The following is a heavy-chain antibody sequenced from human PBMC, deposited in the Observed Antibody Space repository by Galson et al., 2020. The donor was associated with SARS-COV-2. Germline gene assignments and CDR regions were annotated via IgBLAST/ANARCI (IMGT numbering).Heavy chain of an antibody. Sequence: GGSLRLSCAASGFTFDDYAMHWVRQAPGKGLEWVSGISWNSGSIGYADSVKGRFTISRDNAKNSLYLQMNSLRAEDTALYYCAKGPSWGLDDPVGAFDIWGQGTMVTVSS. CDR3: AKGPSWGLDDPVGAFDI. J-gene: IGHJ3*02. D-gene: IGHD2-21*02. CDR2: ISWNSGSI. V-gene: IGHV3-9*01. CDR1: GFTFDDYA.